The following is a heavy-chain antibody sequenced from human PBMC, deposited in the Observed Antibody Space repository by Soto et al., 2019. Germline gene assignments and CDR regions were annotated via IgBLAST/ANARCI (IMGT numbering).Heavy chain of an antibody. CDR2: IIPILGIA. CDR1: GGTFSSYT. CDR3: ARLYYDILTGHYYYYYGMDV. V-gene: IGHV1-69*02. J-gene: IGHJ6*02. D-gene: IGHD3-9*01. Sequence: SVKVSCKASGGTFSSYTISWVRQAPGQGLEWMGRIIPILGIANYAQKFQGRVTITADKSTSTAYMELSSLRSEDTAVYYCARLYYDILTGHYYYYYGMDVWGQGTTVTVSS.